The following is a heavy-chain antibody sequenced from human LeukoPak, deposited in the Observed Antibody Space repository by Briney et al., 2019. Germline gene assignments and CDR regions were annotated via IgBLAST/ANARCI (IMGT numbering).Heavy chain of an antibody. CDR2: IYYSGST. CDR3: ARGCLGDYYGSGSYCFDY. D-gene: IGHD3-10*01. J-gene: IGHJ4*02. CDR1: GGSISSYY. Sequence: SETLSLTCTVSGGSISSYYWSWIRQPPGKGLEWIGYIYYSGSTNYNPSLKSRVTISVDTSKSQFSLKLSSVTAADTAAYYCARGCLGDYYGSGSYCFDYWGQGALVTVSS. V-gene: IGHV4-59*01.